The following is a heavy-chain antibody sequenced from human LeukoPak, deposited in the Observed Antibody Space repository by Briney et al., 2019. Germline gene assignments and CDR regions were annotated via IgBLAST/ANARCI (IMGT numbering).Heavy chain of an antibody. CDR1: GGSISSYY. J-gene: IGHJ4*02. D-gene: IGHD3-9*01. Sequence: SETLSLTCTVSGGSISSYYWSWIRQPPGKGLEWIGYIYYSGSTNYNPSLKSRVTISVDTSKNQFSLKLSSVTAADTAVYYCARGWYYDILTGYSFDYWGQGTLVTVSS. CDR2: IYYSGST. V-gene: IGHV4-59*01. CDR3: ARGWYYDILTGYSFDY.